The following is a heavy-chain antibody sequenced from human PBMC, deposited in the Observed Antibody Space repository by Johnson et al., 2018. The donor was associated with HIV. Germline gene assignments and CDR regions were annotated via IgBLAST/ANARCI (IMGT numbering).Heavy chain of an antibody. CDR2: ISSSGRTI. D-gene: IGHD3-22*01. CDR1: GFKFSDYY. J-gene: IGHJ3*02. V-gene: IGHV3-11*04. Sequence: QVQLVESGGGVVRPGESLGLSCAASGFKFSDYYMSWIRQAPGKGLEWISYISSSGRTIFYPESLEGRFTISRDNAKNSLYLQMNSRRVDDSAVYYCARVRLEEVIFEAFDMWGLGTMVTVSS. CDR3: ARVRLEEVIFEAFDM.